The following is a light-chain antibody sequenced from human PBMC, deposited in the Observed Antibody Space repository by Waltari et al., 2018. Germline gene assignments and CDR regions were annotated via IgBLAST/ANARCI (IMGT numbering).Light chain of an antibody. CDR2: GAS. Sequence: DIPMTLSPSTLSAYVGDRVPITCRASQSISNWLDGYQQEPGKAPKVLIYGASSLESGVPSRFSGSGSGTEFTLTISSLQPDDFATYYCQQYNDYSTWTFGQGTKVEIK. CDR3: QQYNDYSTWT. V-gene: IGKV1-5*03. J-gene: IGKJ1*01. CDR1: QSISNW.